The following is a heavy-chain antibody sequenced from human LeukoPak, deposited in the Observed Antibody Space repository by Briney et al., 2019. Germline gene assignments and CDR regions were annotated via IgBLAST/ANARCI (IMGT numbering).Heavy chain of an antibody. V-gene: IGHV4-39*01. J-gene: IGHJ4*02. Sequence: SETLSLTCTVSGGSISSSHNYWAWIRQPPGKGLEWIGNIDYSGSTYYNPSLKSRVTISIDTSKSHFSLKLSSVTAADTAVYYCARQSGSHWFVPSIDYWAREPWSPSPQ. CDR2: IDYSGST. CDR3: ARQSGSHWFVPSIDY. D-gene: IGHD1-26*01. CDR1: GGSISSSHNY.